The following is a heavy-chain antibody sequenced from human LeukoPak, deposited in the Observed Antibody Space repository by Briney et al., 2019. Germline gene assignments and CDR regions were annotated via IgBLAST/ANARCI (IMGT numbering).Heavy chain of an antibody. Sequence: ASVKVSCKASGYTFTSYYMHWVRQAPGQGLEWMGIINPSGGSTSYAQKFQGRVTMTRDTSTSTVYMELSSLRSEDTAVYYCTRGDGGNSGPRRAFDYWGQGTLVTVSS. J-gene: IGHJ4*02. CDR1: GYTFTSYY. CDR3: TRGDGGNSGPRRAFDY. CDR2: INPSGGST. V-gene: IGHV1-46*01. D-gene: IGHD4-23*01.